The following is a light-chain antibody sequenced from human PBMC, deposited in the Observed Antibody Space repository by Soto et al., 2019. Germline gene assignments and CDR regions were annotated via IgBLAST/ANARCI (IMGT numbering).Light chain of an antibody. CDR3: QQRSNWPLT. CDR1: QSVSSY. J-gene: IGKJ4*01. V-gene: IGKV3-11*01. CDR2: DAS. Sequence: EIVLTQSPATLSLSPGERCTLSFRASQSVSSYLAWYQQKPGQAPRLLIYDASNRATGIPARFSGSGSGTDFTLTISSLEPEDFAVYYCQQRSNWPLTFGGGTKVDIK.